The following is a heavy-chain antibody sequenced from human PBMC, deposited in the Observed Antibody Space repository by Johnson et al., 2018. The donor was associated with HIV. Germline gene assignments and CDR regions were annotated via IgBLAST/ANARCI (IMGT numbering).Heavy chain of an antibody. V-gene: IGHV3-30*04. J-gene: IGHJ3*02. CDR1: GFTFSTYA. Sequence: QVQSVESGGGVVQPGRSPRLSCPASGFTFSTYAMHWVRQVPGKGLEWVALISYDGNNKYYSDSVTARFTISRDNYKTTLFLHINSLRAEDTAVYYCAKDFLYCGGDCYSGAFDIWGQGTMGTVSS. CDR3: AKDFLYCGGDCYSGAFDI. D-gene: IGHD2-21*01. CDR2: ISYDGNNK.